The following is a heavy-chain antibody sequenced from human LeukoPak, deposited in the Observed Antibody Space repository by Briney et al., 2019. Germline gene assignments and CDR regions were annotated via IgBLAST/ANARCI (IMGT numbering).Heavy chain of an antibody. CDR3: ARGYGSGSCTIDY. CDR2: IIPIFGAA. D-gene: IGHD3-10*01. CDR1: GGTFSSYA. Sequence: SVKVSCKSSGGTFSSYAISWVRQAPGQGLEWMGGIIPIFGAANYAQKFQGRVTITTDESTSTAYMELSSLRSEDTAVYYCARGYGSGSCTIDYWGQGTLVTVSS. J-gene: IGHJ4*02. V-gene: IGHV1-69*05.